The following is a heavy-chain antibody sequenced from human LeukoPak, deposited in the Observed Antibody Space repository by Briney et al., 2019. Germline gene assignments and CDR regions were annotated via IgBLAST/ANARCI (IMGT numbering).Heavy chain of an antibody. J-gene: IGHJ4*02. D-gene: IGHD3-16*01. Sequence: PGGSLRLSCAASGFPFSTYAMYWVRQAPGKGLEWVAVISYDGSNKYYADSVKGRFTISRDNSKNTLYLQMNTLRAEDTAVYYCARGAPPDYWGQGTLVTVSS. CDR3: ARGAPPDY. CDR1: GFPFSTYA. CDR2: ISYDGSNK. V-gene: IGHV3-30-3*01.